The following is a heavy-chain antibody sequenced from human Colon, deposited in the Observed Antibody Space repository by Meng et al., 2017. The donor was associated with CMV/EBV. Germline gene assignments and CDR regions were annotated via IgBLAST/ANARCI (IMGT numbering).Heavy chain of an antibody. CDR3: ARDLYKYGTLSLSAMDI. Sequence: GGSLRLSCTVSGFTFSNYAMSWVRQAPGKGLEWVAALRSSGKSTYYADSVKGRFTVSRDNSKNTLYLQMNSLRAEDTAVYYCARDLYKYGTLSLSAMDIWGQGTTVTVSS. D-gene: IGHD5-18*01. V-gene: IGHV3-23*01. J-gene: IGHJ6*02. CDR1: GFTFSNYA. CDR2: LRSSGKST.